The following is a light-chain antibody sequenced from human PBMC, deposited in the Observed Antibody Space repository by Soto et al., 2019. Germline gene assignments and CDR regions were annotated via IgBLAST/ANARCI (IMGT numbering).Light chain of an antibody. J-gene: IGKJ1*01. CDR1: QSVAAS. CDR2: DVS. CDR3: QQYDYSRT. V-gene: IGKV1-5*01. Sequence: DIQMTQSPSTLSASVGDSVTITCRASQSVAASLAWYQQKPGEAPKLLIYDVSNLETGVPSRFSGSGSGTEFSLTIRSLQPDDFASYSCQQYDYSRTFGQGTKMDIK.